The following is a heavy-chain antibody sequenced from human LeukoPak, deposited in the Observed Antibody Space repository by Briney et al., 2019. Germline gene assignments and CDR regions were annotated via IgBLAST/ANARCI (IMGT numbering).Heavy chain of an antibody. V-gene: IGHV3-23*01. CDR2: ISGSGGST. CDR1: GFTFSNYA. Sequence: PGGSLRLSCAASGFTFSNYAMNWVRQAPGKGLEWVSTISGSGGSTYYADSVKGQFTISRDNSKNTLYLQMNSLRAKDTAVYYCAKDAKDSSSWYLNPTDYWGQGALVTVSS. D-gene: IGHD6-13*01. J-gene: IGHJ4*02. CDR3: AKDAKDSSSWYLNPTDY.